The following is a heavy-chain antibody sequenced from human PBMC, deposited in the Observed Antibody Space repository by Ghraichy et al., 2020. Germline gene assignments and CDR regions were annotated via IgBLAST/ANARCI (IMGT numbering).Heavy chain of an antibody. Sequence: GGSLRLSCAASGFSFSNYGMHWVRQAPGKGLEWVAFIRYDGSNKYYADSVKGRFTISRDNSKNTLYLQMDSLRAEDTAVYYCAKAQGGTVAGIVVLSVDVWGQGTTVTVSS. CDR1: GFSFSNYG. D-gene: IGHD6-19*01. J-gene: IGHJ6*02. CDR2: IRYDGSNK. CDR3: AKAQGGTVAGIVVLSVDV. V-gene: IGHV3-30*02.